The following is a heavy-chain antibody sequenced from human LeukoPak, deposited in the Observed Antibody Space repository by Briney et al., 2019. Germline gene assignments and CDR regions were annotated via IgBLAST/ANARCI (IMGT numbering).Heavy chain of an antibody. CDR1: GGSISGYF. CDR3: ARHDPVGHFLRGMDV. D-gene: IGHD2/OR15-2a*01. V-gene: IGHV4-59*08. CDR2: IYYTGST. Sequence: PSETLSLTGAVSGGSISGYFWSWSRQPPGKGLEWIGYIYYTGSTIYNPSLRSRVTMSVDVSKNQFSLDLTSVTAADTAVYYCARHDPVGHFLRGMDVWGQGTTVTVSS. J-gene: IGHJ6*02.